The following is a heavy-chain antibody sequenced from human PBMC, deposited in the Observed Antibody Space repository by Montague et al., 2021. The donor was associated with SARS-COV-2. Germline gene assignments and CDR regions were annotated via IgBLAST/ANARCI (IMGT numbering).Heavy chain of an antibody. CDR3: ASHCGGGRCYFGMDV. V-gene: IGHV4-34*01. J-gene: IGHJ6*02. CDR2: NSHGRGT. Sequence: SETLSLTCDVYGGSFSSYWSWIRQPPGRGLEWVGQNSHGRGTNYNPPLKSRVTISVDTSKNQVSLKLGAVTAADTAVYYCASHCGGGRCYFGMDVWGQGTTVTVSS. CDR1: GGSFSSY. D-gene: IGHD2-15*01.